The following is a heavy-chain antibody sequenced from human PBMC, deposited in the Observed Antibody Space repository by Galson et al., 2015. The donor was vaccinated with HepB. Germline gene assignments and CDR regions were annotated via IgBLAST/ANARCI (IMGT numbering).Heavy chain of an antibody. CDR3: ATSLDPYCSSTSCSNNYYYYGMDV. V-gene: IGHV4-39*01. CDR2: IYYSGST. J-gene: IGHJ6*02. CDR1: GGSISSSSYY. D-gene: IGHD2-2*01. Sequence: SETLSLTCTVSGGSISSSSYYWGWIRQPPGTGLEWIGSIYYSGSTYYNPSLKSRVTISVDTSKNQFSLKLSSVTAADTAVYYCATSLDPYCSSTSCSNNYYYYGMDVWGQGTTVTVSS.